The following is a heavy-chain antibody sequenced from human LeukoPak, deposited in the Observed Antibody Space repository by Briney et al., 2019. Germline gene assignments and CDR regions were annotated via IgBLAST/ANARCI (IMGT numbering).Heavy chain of an antibody. CDR1: GYTFTSYG. V-gene: IGHV1-18*01. CDR2: ISAYNGNT. D-gene: IGHD6-19*01. J-gene: IGHJ3*02. Sequence: GASVKVSCKASGYTFTSYGISWVRQAPGQGLEWMGWISAYNGNTNYAQKLQGRVTMTTDTSTSTAYMELRSLRSDDTAVYYCARAELGSGWYHDAFDIWGQGTMVTVSS. CDR3: ARAELGSGWYHDAFDI.